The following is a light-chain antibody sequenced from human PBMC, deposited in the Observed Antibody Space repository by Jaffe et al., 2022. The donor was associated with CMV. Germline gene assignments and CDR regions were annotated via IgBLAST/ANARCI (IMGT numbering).Light chain of an antibody. V-gene: IGLV2-23*02. CDR1: SSDVGSYNL. CDR3: CSYAGSSTFEGIGV. Sequence: QSALTQPASVSGSPGQSITISCTGTSSDVGSYNLVSWYQQHPGKAPKLMIYEVSKRPSGVSNRFSGSKSGNTASLTISGLQAEDEADYYCCSYAGSSTFEGIGVFGGGTKLTVL. J-gene: IGLJ3*02. CDR2: EVS.